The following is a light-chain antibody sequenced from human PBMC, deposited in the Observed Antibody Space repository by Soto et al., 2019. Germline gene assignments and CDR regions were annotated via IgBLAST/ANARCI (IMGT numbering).Light chain of an antibody. J-gene: IGKJ1*01. V-gene: IGKV1-5*01. CDR3: QQYNSYSPET. CDR2: DAS. Sequence: DLHMTQSPSTLSASVGDRVTITCRASQSISSWLAWYQQKPGKAPKLLIYDASSLESGVPSRFSGSGSGTEFTLTISSLQPDDFATYYCQQYNSYSPETFGQGTKVEIK. CDR1: QSISSW.